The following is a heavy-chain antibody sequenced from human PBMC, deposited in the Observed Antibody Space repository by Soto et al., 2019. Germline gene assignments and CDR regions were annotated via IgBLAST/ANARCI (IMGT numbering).Heavy chain of an antibody. Sequence: EVQLVESGGGLVQPGGSLRLSCAASGFTFSSYFMHWVRQAPGKGLVWVSRINSDGSDTIYADSVNGRFTISRDNAKNTVYLQMNSLRAEDTAGYYCIRSFDYWGQGTLVTVSS. CDR1: GFTFSSYF. J-gene: IGHJ4*02. V-gene: IGHV3-74*01. D-gene: IGHD3-3*02. CDR2: INSDGSDT. CDR3: IRSFDY.